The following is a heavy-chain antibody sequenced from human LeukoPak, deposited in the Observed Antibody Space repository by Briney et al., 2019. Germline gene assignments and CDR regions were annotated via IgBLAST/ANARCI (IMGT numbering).Heavy chain of an antibody. Sequence: ASVKVSCKTSGYTLTDYYVHWVRQAPGQGLEWMGWINPHSGGTNYAQKFQGRVTMTRDTSISTAYVELISLRSDDTAVYYCAREGAAAGIEDFDYWGQGTLVTVSS. J-gene: IGHJ4*02. CDR1: GYTLTDYY. CDR2: INPHSGGT. CDR3: AREGAAAGIEDFDY. V-gene: IGHV1-2*02. D-gene: IGHD6-13*01.